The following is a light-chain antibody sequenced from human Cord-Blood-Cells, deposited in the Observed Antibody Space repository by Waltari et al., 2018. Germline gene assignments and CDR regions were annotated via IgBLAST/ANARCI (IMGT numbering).Light chain of an antibody. Sequence: EIVMTQSPATLSVSPGERATLSCRASQSVSSNLAWYQQKPGQAPRLLIYGASTSATGILARFSGSGSGTEFTLTISSLQSEDFAVYYCQQYNNWPPYTFGQGTKLEIK. CDR3: QQYNNWPPYT. CDR1: QSVSSN. V-gene: IGKV3-15*01. CDR2: GAS. J-gene: IGKJ2*01.